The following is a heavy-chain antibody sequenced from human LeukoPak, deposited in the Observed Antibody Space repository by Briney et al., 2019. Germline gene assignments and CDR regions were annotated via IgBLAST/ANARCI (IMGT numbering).Heavy chain of an antibody. V-gene: IGHV3-74*01. Sequence: GGSLRLSCAASGFTFSNYWVHWVRQAPGKGLVWVSRINRDGSTTNYADSVKGRFTVSRDNAKNTLELQMNSLRAEDTAVYYCARDKKSGESIEIDHGGKGTLVTVSS. CDR1: GFTFSNYW. CDR3: ARDKKSGESIEIDH. J-gene: IGHJ4*02. D-gene: IGHD3-10*01. CDR2: INRDGSTT.